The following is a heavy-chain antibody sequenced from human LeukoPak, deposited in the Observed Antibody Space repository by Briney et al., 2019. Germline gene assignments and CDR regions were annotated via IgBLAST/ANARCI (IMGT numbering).Heavy chain of an antibody. J-gene: IGHJ3*02. Sequence: SETLSLTCTVSGGSISSYYWSWIRQPPGKGLEWIGYIYYSGSTNYNPSLKSRVTISVDTSKNQFSLKLSSVTAADTAVYYCARDKPHSDAFDIWGQGTMVTVSS. D-gene: IGHD2-21*01. CDR3: ARDKPHSDAFDI. CDR2: IYYSGST. V-gene: IGHV4-59*01. CDR1: GGSISSYY.